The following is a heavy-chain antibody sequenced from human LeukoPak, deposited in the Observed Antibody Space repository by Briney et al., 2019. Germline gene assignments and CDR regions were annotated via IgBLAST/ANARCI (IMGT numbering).Heavy chain of an antibody. J-gene: IGHJ4*02. CDR3: AKDLDYTTYGYYFDY. D-gene: IGHD4-11*01. CDR2: TYYSGRT. Sequence: SETLSLTCTVPGGSVSSSGYSWNWIRQPPGKTLEWIGYTYYSGRTNYNPSLKSRVTISLDTSKNQFSLRLTSVTAADTAVYYCAKDLDYTTYGYYFDYWGQGTLVTVSS. CDR1: GGSVSSSGYS. V-gene: IGHV4-61*08.